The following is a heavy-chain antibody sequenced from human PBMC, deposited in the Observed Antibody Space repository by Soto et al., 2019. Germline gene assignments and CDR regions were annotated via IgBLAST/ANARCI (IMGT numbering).Heavy chain of an antibody. CDR3: ARDGIHLRYGMEV. Sequence: QVQLHQWGAGLLNPSETLSLTCAVSGGAFIDYSWSWIRQFPGRGLEWIGEITHSGSTNYNPSLKSRIAMSVDTSKRQFSLKMSSMTAADTAVYYCARDGIHLRYGMEVWGPGTTVTVAS. CDR2: ITHSGST. J-gene: IGHJ6*02. V-gene: IGHV4-34*01. D-gene: IGHD5-18*01. CDR1: GGAFIDYS.